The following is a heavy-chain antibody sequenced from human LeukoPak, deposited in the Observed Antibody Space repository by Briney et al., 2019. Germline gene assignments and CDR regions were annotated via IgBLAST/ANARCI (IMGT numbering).Heavy chain of an antibody. CDR2: ISYDGSNK. CDR3: AKDYCSSTSCYHYYYYYGMDV. J-gene: IGHJ6*02. D-gene: IGHD2-2*01. CDR1: GFTFSSYG. Sequence: GGSLRLSCAASGFTFSSYGMHWVRQAPGKGLEWVAVISYDGSNKYYADSVKGRFTISRDNSKNTLYLQMNSLRAEDTAVYYCAKDYCSSTSCYHYYYYYGMDVWGQGTTVTVSS. V-gene: IGHV3-30*18.